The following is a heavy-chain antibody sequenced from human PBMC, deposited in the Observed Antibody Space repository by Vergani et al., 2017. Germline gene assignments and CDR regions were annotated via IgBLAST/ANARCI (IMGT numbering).Heavy chain of an antibody. D-gene: IGHD3-9*01. CDR3: ASVDFDWSIPPP. V-gene: IGHV1-69*12. CDR2: IIPIFGTA. CDR1: GGTFSSYA. Sequence: QVQLVQSGAEVKKPGSSVKVSCKASGGTFSSYAISWVRQAPGQGLEWMGGIIPIFGTANYAQKFQGRVTITADESTSTAYMELSSXRSEDTAVYYWASVDFDWSIPPPWGQGTLVTVSS. J-gene: IGHJ5*02.